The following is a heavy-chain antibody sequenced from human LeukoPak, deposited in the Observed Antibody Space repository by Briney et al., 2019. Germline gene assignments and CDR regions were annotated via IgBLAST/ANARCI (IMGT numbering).Heavy chain of an antibody. Sequence: PGGSLRLSCAASGFTFSNAWMSWVRQAPGKGLEWVGRIKSKTDGGTTDYAAPVKGRFTISRDDSKNTLYPQMNSLKTEDTAVYYCTTDVLRYFDWLNDYWGQGTLVTVSS. J-gene: IGHJ4*02. V-gene: IGHV3-15*01. CDR1: GFTFSNAW. CDR2: IKSKTDGGTT. D-gene: IGHD3-9*01. CDR3: TTDVLRYFDWLNDY.